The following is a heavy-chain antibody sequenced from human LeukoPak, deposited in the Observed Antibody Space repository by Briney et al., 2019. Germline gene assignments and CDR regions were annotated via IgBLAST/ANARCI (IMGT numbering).Heavy chain of an antibody. CDR1: GFIVSSNY. J-gene: IGHJ4*02. CDR2: ISGSGGST. D-gene: IGHD6-19*01. CDR3: AKGFGGWYTRPSYYFDY. Sequence: GGSLRLSCAASGFIVSSNYMTWVRQAPGKGLEWVSAISGSGGSTYYADSVKGRFTISRDNSKNTLYLQMNSLRAEDTAVYYCAKGFGGWYTRPSYYFDYWGQGTLVTVSS. V-gene: IGHV3-23*01.